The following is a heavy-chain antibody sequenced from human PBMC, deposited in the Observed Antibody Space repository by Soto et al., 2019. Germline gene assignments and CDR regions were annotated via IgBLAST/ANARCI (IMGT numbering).Heavy chain of an antibody. D-gene: IGHD6-13*01. J-gene: IGHJ4*01. CDR3: ENASISSSWDLWFFD. Sequence: PGGPLRLSCAASGFTFSNYAMSWVRQAPGKGLEWVSAISGSGGRTDYADSVKGRFTISRDKSKNTLYLQMNSLRAEDTAVYFCENASISSSWDLWFFD. V-gene: IGHV3-23*01. CDR2: ISGSGGRT. CDR1: GFTFSNYA.